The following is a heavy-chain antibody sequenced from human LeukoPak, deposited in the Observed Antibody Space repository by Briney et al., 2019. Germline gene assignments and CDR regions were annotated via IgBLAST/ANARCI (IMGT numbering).Heavy chain of an antibody. Sequence: GGSLRLSCTASGFTFNNHYMTCVRQAPGKGLEWVANIKQDGSETFYLDSVKGRFTISRDNATNSLYLQMNDVRAEDTAVYFCARDRFGGSCYESWGQGTLVTVTS. CDR2: IKQDGSET. D-gene: IGHD3-10*01. CDR1: GFTFNNHY. CDR3: ARDRFGGSCYES. V-gene: IGHV3-7*04. J-gene: IGHJ5*02.